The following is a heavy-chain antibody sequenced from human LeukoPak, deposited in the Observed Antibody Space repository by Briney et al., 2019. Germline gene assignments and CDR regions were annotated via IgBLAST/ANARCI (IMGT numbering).Heavy chain of an antibody. J-gene: IGHJ6*03. Sequence: ASVKVSCKASGYTFTGYYMHWVRQAPGQGLEWMGWINPNSGGTNYAQKFQGRVTMTRDTSISTAYMELSRLRSEDTAVYYCARDGTFSSSLPYYYYYMDVWGKGTTVTVSS. V-gene: IGHV1-2*02. CDR3: ARDGTFSSSLPYYYYYMDV. D-gene: IGHD6-13*01. CDR1: GYTFTGYY. CDR2: INPNSGGT.